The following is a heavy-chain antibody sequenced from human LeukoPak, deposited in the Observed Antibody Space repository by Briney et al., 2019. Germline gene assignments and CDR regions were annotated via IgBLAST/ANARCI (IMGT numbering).Heavy chain of an antibody. V-gene: IGHV3-53*01. CDR2: MYSGGST. CDR3: GRGSDYYDTSGYYH. J-gene: IGHJ5*02. Sequence: GGSLRLSCAASGFTVSSNYMRWVRQAPGKGLEWVSVMYSGGSTYYADSVKGRFTISRDNSKNTLYLQMNSLRAEATAVYNWGRGSDYYDTSGYYHWGQGTLVTVSS. CDR1: GFTVSSNY. D-gene: IGHD3-22*01.